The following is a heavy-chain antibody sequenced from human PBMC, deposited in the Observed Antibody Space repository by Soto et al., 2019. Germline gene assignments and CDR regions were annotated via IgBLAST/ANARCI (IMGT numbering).Heavy chain of an antibody. CDR1: GFTVSRYW. J-gene: IGHJ4*02. CDR2: IKQDGSEI. Sequence: GGSLRLSCAASGFTVSRYWMTWVRQAPGKGLEWVANIKQDGSEIYYVDSVKGRFTISRDNAENSLYLQMNSLRAEDTAVYYCARDPVCSGGSCYDYWGQGTLVTSPQ. CDR3: ARDPVCSGGSCYDY. V-gene: IGHV3-7*01. D-gene: IGHD2-15*01.